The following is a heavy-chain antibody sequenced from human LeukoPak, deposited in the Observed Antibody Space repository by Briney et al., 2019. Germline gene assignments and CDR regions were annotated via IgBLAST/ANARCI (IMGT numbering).Heavy chain of an antibody. CDR1: GGTFSSHV. J-gene: IGHJ6*03. V-gene: IGHV1-69*05. CDR2: IIPMFGKA. D-gene: IGHD2-2*02. CDR3: ASPQVVPAAITDYYYYMDV. Sequence: ASVKVSCKASGGTFSSHVISWVRQAPGQGLEWMGGIIPMFGKAHYAQKFLGRVTITTDESTSTAYMELSSLRSEDTAVYYCASPQVVPAAITDYYYYMDVWGKGTTVTVSS.